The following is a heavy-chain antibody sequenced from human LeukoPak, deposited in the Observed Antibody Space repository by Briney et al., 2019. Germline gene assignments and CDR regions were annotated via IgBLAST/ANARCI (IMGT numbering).Heavy chain of an antibody. CDR3: AKVRGIAAALVSIFDY. V-gene: IGHV3-7*03. Sequence: AGSLRLSCAASGFTFSSYWMHWVRQAPGKGLEWVANINQEGSEKYYVYSVKGRFTISRENSKNTLYLQMNSLRAEDTAVYYCAKVRGIAAALVSIFDYWGQGTLVTVSS. D-gene: IGHD6-13*01. CDR1: GFTFSSYW. J-gene: IGHJ4*02. CDR2: INQEGSEK.